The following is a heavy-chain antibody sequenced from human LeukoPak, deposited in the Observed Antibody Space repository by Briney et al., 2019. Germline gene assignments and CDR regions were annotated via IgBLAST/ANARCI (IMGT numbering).Heavy chain of an antibody. CDR1: GFTFGSYS. CDR3: ARARHYDSSGYHL. J-gene: IGHJ5*02. Sequence: GGSLRLSCAASGFTFGSYSMNWVRQAPGKGLEWVSYISSSSSTIYYADSVKGRFTISRHNSKNTLYLQMNSLRAEDTAVYYCARARHYDSSGYHLWGQGTLVTVSS. D-gene: IGHD3-22*01. CDR2: ISSSSSTI. V-gene: IGHV3-48*01.